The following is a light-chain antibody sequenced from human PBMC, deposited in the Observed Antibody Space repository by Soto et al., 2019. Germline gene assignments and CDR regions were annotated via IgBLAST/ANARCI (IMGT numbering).Light chain of an antibody. V-gene: IGKV1-39*01. J-gene: IGKJ1*01. Sequence: IQMTLSPSSLSAYVADRVIITCRVSQSISNHLNWYQQKPGKAPKLLIFAASTLQSGVPSRFSGSGSGTDFTLTISSLQPEDFAIYSCHQSHRDPWTFGQGSKVDIK. CDR2: AAS. CDR1: QSISNH. CDR3: HQSHRDPWT.